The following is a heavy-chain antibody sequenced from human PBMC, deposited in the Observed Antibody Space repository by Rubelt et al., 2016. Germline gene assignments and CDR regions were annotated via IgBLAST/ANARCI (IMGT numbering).Heavy chain of an antibody. CDR3: ARDRTPWYSSSLIGHYFDY. CDR2: ISQSGTT. Sequence: QVQLQEWGAGLLKPSETLSLTCAVYGGSFSGYYWNWIRQSPGKGLEWVGEISQSGTTSYKSSLKSRATISVDTSKNQFSWGRSSGTAADTAGYYCARDRTPWYSSSLIGHYFDYWGQGTLVTVSS. V-gene: IGHV4-34*02. CDR1: GGSFSGYY. D-gene: IGHD6-6*01. J-gene: IGHJ4*02.